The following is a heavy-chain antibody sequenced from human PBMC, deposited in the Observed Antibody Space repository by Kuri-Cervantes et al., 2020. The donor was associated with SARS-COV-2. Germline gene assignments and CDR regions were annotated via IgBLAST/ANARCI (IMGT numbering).Heavy chain of an antibody. CDR3: AREEADYYDSSGYFYAFDI. J-gene: IGHJ3*02. D-gene: IGHD3-22*01. CDR2: IKQDGSEK. Sequence: GGSLRLSCAASGFTFSSYWMSWVRQAPGKGLEWVANIKQDGSEKYYVDSVKGRFTISRDNAKNSLYLQMNSLRAEDTAVYYCAREEADYYDSSGYFYAFDIWGQGTMVTVSS. CDR1: GFTFSSYW. V-gene: IGHV3-7*01.